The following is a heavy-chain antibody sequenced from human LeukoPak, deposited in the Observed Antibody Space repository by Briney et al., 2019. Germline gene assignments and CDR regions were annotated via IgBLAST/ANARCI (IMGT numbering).Heavy chain of an antibody. Sequence: GGSLRLSCVVSGFTFSSHSVNWVRQAPGKGLEWVLSITTSNYIFYADSVKGRFTISRDNAKNSLYLQMNGLRAEDTAVYYCVREQARGGSFDYWGQRTLVTVSS. J-gene: IGHJ4*02. CDR1: GFTFSSHS. V-gene: IGHV3-21*01. D-gene: IGHD2-15*01. CDR2: ITTSNYI. CDR3: VREQARGGSFDY.